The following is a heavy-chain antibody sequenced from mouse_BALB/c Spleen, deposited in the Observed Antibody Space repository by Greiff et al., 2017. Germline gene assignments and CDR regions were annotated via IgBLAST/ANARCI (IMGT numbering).Heavy chain of an antibody. D-gene: IGHD6-1*01. V-gene: IGHV5-17*02. Sequence: EVMLVESGGGLVQPGGSRKLSCAASGFTFSSFGMHWVRQAPEKGLEWVAYISSGSSTIYYADTVKGRFTISRDNPKNTLFLQMTSLRSEDTAMYYCASDSRFDYWGQGTLVTVSA. CDR2: ISSGSSTI. CDR1: GFTFSSFG. CDR3: ASDSRFDY. J-gene: IGHJ3*01.